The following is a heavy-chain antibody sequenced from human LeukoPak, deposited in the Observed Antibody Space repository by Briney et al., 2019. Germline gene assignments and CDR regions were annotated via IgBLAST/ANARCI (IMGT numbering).Heavy chain of an antibody. V-gene: IGHV3-30*02. CDR2: IRYDGSNK. CDR3: AKGRGWEASYYYYYMDV. D-gene: IGHD1-26*01. Sequence: GGSLRLSCAASGFTFSSYAMHWVRQAPGKGLEWVAFIRYDGSNKYYADSVKGRFTISRDNSKNTLYLQMNSLRAEDTAVYYCAKGRGWEASYYYYYMDVWGKGTTVTISS. J-gene: IGHJ6*03. CDR1: GFTFSSYA.